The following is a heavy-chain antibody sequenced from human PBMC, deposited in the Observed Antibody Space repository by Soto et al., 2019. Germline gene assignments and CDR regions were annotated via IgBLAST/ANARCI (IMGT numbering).Heavy chain of an antibody. J-gene: IGHJ4*02. CDR2: ISGSGDST. D-gene: IGHD3-22*01. Sequence: EVQLLESGGGFVQPGGSLRLSCAASGITFSNYAMSWVRQAPGKGLEWVSGISGSGDSTYYAESVKGRFTISRDNSNNAVYLQMNSLVAEDTAVYYCASRNYYDTSGYYYWYYFDFWGQGALVTVSS. CDR1: GITFSNYA. CDR3: ASRNYYDTSGYYYWYYFDF. V-gene: IGHV3-23*01.